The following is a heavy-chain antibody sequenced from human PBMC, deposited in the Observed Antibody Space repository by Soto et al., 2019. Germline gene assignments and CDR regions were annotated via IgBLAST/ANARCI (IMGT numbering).Heavy chain of an antibody. D-gene: IGHD3-16*02. Sequence: QVQLVQSGAEVKKPGSSVKVSCKASGGTFSSYAISWVRQAPGQGLEWMGGIIPIFGTANHAQKFQGRVTITADESTSTAYMELSSLRSEDTAVYYCARTYYDYVWGSYRTPMYYFDYWGQGTLVTVSS. CDR2: IIPIFGTA. J-gene: IGHJ4*02. CDR1: GGTFSSYA. V-gene: IGHV1-69*01. CDR3: ARTYYDYVWGSYRTPMYYFDY.